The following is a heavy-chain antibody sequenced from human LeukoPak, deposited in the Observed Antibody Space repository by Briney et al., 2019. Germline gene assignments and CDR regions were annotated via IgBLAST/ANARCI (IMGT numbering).Heavy chain of an antibody. CDR3: AKGDCSSTSCYFDY. CDR1: GFTFSSYS. V-gene: IGHV3-21*04. CDR2: ISSRSSYI. J-gene: IGHJ4*02. Sequence: GGSLRLSCAASGFTFSSYSMNWVRQAPGKGLEWVSSISSRSSYIYYADSVKGRFTISRDNSKNTLYLQMNSLRAEDTALYYCAKGDCSSTSCYFDYWGQGTLVTVSS. D-gene: IGHD2-2*01.